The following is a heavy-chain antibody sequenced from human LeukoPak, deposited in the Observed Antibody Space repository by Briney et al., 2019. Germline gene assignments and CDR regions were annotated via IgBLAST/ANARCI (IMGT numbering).Heavy chain of an antibody. Sequence: PSETLSLTCTVSGDSINSLDLWSWVRQPPGKGLEWIGEMYLSGTTHSNPSVKSRVTISIDKSKNQFFLNLSSVTAADTAVYYCAGLVGRYSSGLYYYYFDYWGQGTMVTVSS. D-gene: IGHD3-22*01. CDR2: MYLSGTT. J-gene: IGHJ4*02. V-gene: IGHV4-4*02. CDR3: AGLVGRYSSGLYYYYFDY. CDR1: GDSINSLDL.